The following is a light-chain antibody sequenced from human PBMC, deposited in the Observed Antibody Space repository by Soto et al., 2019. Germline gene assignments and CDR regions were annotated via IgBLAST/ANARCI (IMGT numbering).Light chain of an antibody. Sequence: QSVLTQPPSVSGAPGQRVTISCSGTSSSIGAGYEVHWYHQLPGTAPKLVVSGNGNRPSGVPDRLSASKSGTSASLAITGLQAEDAGHYYCQSYDKTLTAYVFGNGTKVTV. J-gene: IGLJ1*01. CDR2: GNG. CDR3: QSYDKTLTAYV. V-gene: IGLV1-40*01. CDR1: SSSIGAGYE.